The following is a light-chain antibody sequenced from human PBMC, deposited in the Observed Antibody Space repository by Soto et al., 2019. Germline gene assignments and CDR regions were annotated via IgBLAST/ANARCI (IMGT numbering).Light chain of an antibody. CDR1: QSVRSN. V-gene: IGKV3-15*01. Sequence: EIVMTQSPATVSVSPGERATLSCRASQSVRSNLAWYQQKPGQAPRLLIYRASTRATGVPARFSGSGSGTEFTLTISSPQSEDFASYYCQQYNNLPPWTFGQGTKVDIK. CDR3: QQYNNLPPWT. CDR2: RAS. J-gene: IGKJ1*01.